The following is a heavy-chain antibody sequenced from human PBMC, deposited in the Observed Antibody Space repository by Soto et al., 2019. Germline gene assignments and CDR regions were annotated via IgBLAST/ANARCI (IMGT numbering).Heavy chain of an antibody. V-gene: IGHV3-9*01. CDR2: ISWNSRNM. Sequence: EVQLVESGGGLVQPGRSQRLSCAASGFSFEDYGMHWVRQAPGKGLEWVSSISWNSRNMAYADSVKGRFTVSRDNAKNSLYLQMNSLRPEDTALYYCAKDIARYQLVLITEGMDVWGQGTTVTVSS. D-gene: IGHD3-10*01. CDR3: AKDIARYQLVLITEGMDV. J-gene: IGHJ6*02. CDR1: GFSFEDYG.